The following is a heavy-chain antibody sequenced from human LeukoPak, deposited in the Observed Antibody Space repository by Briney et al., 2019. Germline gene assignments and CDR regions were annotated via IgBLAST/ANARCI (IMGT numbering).Heavy chain of an antibody. CDR3: ARVLMYSSSGYYFDY. V-gene: IGHV1-8*02. CDR2: MNPNSGNT. D-gene: IGHD6-6*01. Sequence: ASVKVSCKASGYTFTSYAMNWVRQATGQGLEWMGWMNPNSGNTGYAQKFQGRVTMTRNTSISTAYMELSSLRSEDTAVYYCARVLMYSSSGYYFDYWGQGTLVTVSS. CDR1: GYTFTSYA. J-gene: IGHJ4*02.